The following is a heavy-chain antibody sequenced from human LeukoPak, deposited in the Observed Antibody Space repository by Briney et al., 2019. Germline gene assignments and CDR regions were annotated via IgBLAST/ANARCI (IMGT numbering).Heavy chain of an antibody. CDR2: IKQDGSEK. CDR3: ARSYYYDSSGCEGDY. D-gene: IGHD3-22*01. V-gene: IGHV3-7*01. J-gene: IGHJ4*02. CDR1: GFTVSSNY. Sequence: GGSLRLSCAASGFTVSSNYMSWVRQAPGKGLEWVANIKQDGSEKYYVDSVKGRFTISRDNAKNSLYLQMNSLRAEDTAVYYCARSYYYDSSGCEGDYWGQGTLVTVSS.